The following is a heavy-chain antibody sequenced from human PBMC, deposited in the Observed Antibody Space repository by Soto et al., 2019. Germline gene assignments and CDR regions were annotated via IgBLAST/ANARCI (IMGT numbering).Heavy chain of an antibody. J-gene: IGHJ5*02. CDR1: GGSISSGGYY. CDR3: ARSVYP. Sequence: QVQLQESGPGLVKPSQTLSLTCTVSGGSISSGGYYWNWILQHPGKGLEWIGYIFYIGSTYYTQSLKSRVTISVDTSKNQFSLKLNSATAADTAVYYCARSVYPWGQGTLVTVSS. V-gene: IGHV4-31*03. CDR2: IFYIGST.